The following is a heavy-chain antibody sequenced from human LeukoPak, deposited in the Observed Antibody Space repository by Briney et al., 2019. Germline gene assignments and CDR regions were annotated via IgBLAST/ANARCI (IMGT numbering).Heavy chain of an antibody. CDR2: ISAYNGNT. V-gene: IGHV1-18*01. D-gene: IGHD3-9*01. J-gene: IGHJ4*02. CDR1: GYTFTSYG. Sequence: ASVKVSCKASGYTFTSYGISWVRQAPGQGLEWMGWISAYNGNTNYAQKLQGRVTMTTDTSTSTAYMELRSLRSDDTAVYYCARNTTGYFDWLLWETDYWGQGTLVTVSS. CDR3: ARNTTGYFDWLLWETDY.